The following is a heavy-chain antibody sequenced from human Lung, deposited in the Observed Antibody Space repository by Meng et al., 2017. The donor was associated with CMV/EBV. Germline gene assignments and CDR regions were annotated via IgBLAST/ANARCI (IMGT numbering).Heavy chain of an antibody. CDR2: INPSSGST. Sequence: ASGSSFTRYFMHWVRQAPGQGLEWMGKINPSSGSTTYAQKFQGRVTMTRDTPTSTVYMELSSLRSEDTALYYCARDLEWLLSPFFDYWGQGTLVTVSS. D-gene: IGHD3-3*01. CDR3: ARDLEWLLSPFFDY. J-gene: IGHJ4*02. CDR1: GSSFTRYF. V-gene: IGHV1-46*03.